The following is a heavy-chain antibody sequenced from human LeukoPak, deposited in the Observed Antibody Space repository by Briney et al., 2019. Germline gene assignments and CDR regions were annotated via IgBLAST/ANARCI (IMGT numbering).Heavy chain of an antibody. V-gene: IGHV4-39*01. CDR1: GGSISSSSYY. D-gene: IGHD2-2*01. CDR2: IYYSGST. J-gene: IGHJ3*02. Sequence: PSETLSLTCTVSGGSISSSSYYWGWIRQPPGKGLEWIGSIYYSGSTYYNPSLKSRVTISVDTSKNQFSLKLSSVTAADTAVYYCARLPIVVVRGRGAFDIWGQGTMVTVSS. CDR3: ARLPIVVVRGRGAFDI.